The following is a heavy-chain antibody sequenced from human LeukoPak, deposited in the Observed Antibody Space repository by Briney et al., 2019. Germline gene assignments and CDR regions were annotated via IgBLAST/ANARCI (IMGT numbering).Heavy chain of an antibody. J-gene: IGHJ6*02. V-gene: IGHV3-48*03. CDR2: ISRSGSTI. CDR3: AKSLPPDYGGNSAFFNYYYYYGMDV. CDR1: GFTISSYE. D-gene: IGHD4-23*01. Sequence: PGGSLRLSCAASGFTISSYEMNWVRQAPGKGLEWVSYISRSGSTIYYADSVKGRFTIARDNAKNSLYLQMSSLRAEDTAVYYCAKSLPPDYGGNSAFFNYYYYYGMDVWGQGTTVTVSS.